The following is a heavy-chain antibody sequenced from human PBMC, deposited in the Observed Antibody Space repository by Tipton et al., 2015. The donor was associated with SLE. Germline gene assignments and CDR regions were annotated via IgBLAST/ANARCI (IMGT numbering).Heavy chain of an antibody. J-gene: IGHJ3*02. D-gene: IGHD3-16*01. V-gene: IGHV1-18*01. CDR2: ISAYNGNT. CDR1: GYTFTAYG. CDR3: ARGAEAFDI. Sequence: QLVQSGAEVKKPGASVKVSCKASGYTFTAYGISWVRQAPGQGLEYMGWISAYNGNTYYAQNLQGRVTMTADTSTSTAYMELKSLRPDDTAVYYCARGAEAFDIWGQGTMVTVSS.